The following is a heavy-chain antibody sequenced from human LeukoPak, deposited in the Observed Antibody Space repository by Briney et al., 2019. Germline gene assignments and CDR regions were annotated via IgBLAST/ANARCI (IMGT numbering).Heavy chain of an antibody. CDR1: GFTFSGYW. D-gene: IGHD6-13*01. CDR2: IKQDGSEK. Sequence: GGSLRLSCAASGFTFSGYWMSWVRQAPGKGLEWVANIKQDGSEKYYVDSVKGRFTISRDNAKNSLFLQMNSLRAEDTAVYYCARDWQWQQLDGDAFDIWGQGTMVAVSS. J-gene: IGHJ3*02. V-gene: IGHV3-7*04. CDR3: ARDWQWQQLDGDAFDI.